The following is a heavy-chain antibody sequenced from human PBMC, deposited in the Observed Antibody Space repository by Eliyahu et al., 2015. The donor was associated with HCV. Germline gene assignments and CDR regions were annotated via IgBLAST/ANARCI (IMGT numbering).Heavy chain of an antibody. CDR3: ARGSTLTNLVLMLYTDPGGFDY. Sequence: EVQLVESGGGLVKPGESLRLSCGASGFTFSSXNMNWVRQAPGKGLEWVSSIDTTNNYIYYADSVKGRFTISRDNAKNSLFLQMNSLRAEDTAVYYCARGSTLTNLVLMLYTDPGGFDYWGQGTLVTVSS. J-gene: IGHJ4*02. D-gene: IGHD2-8*01. CDR2: IDTTNNYI. V-gene: IGHV3-21*01. CDR1: GFTFSSXN.